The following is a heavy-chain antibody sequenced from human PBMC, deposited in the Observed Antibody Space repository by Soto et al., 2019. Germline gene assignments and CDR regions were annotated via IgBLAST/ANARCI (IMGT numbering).Heavy chain of an antibody. CDR1: GYTFTSYA. CDR2: INAGNGNT. CDR3: AGDAGYCSSTSCYRGYYYYGMDV. J-gene: IGHJ6*02. Sequence: ASVKVSCKASGYTFTSYAMHWVRQAPGQRLEWMGWINAGNGNTKYSQKFQGRVTITRDTSASTAYMELSSLRSEDTAVYYCAGDAGYCSSTSCYRGYYYYGMDVWGQGTTVTVSS. V-gene: IGHV1-3*01. D-gene: IGHD2-2*02.